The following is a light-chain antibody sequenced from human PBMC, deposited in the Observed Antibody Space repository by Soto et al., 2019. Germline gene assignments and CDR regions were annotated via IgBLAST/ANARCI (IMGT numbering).Light chain of an antibody. Sequence: QSVLTQPASVSGSPGQSITISCTGTSSDIDGYNYVSWYQHHPGKAPKLVIYGVTNRPSGVSNRFSGSKSGDTASLTISGLQAEDEADYYCSSYIVSSTQVFGTGTKLTVL. CDR1: SSDIDGYNY. CDR2: GVT. V-gene: IGLV2-14*03. CDR3: SSYIVSSTQV. J-gene: IGLJ1*01.